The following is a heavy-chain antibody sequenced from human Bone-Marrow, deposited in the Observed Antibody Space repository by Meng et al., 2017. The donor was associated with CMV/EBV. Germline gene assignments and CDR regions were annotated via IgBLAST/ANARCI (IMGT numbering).Heavy chain of an antibody. J-gene: IGHJ6*02. CDR3: ARDRDGLDV. D-gene: IGHD5-24*01. CDR1: GYTFTGYY. Sequence: ASVKVSCKASGYTFTGYYVQWVRQAPGQGLEWMGWITPNSGGTNYAQKFQGRVTMTRDTSISTAYMELNRLRSDDTAVYYCARDRDGLDVWGQGTMVTVSS. CDR2: ITPNSGGT. V-gene: IGHV1-2*02.